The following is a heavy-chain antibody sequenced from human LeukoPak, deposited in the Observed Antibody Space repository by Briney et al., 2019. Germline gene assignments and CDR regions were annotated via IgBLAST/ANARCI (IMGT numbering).Heavy chain of an antibody. D-gene: IGHD3-9*01. CDR1: GPSFSSYA. CDR3: VIGFYDILTAYWWGGVY. V-gene: IGHV3-64D*06. CDR2: ICVNGGST. Sequence: GGSLTLSCSPSGPSFSSYATGCVRHAAGEGLEYGSAICVNGGSTWYADSVKGRFTISRDNSKNTLYLKMSSLGADDTAVYCRVIGFYDILTAYWWGGVYWGGRTLVTVSS. J-gene: IGHJ4*02.